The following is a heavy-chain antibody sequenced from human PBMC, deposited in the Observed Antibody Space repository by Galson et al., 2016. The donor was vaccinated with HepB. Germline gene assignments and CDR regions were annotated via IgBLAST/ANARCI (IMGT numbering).Heavy chain of an antibody. CDR2: TYYRSKWYN. V-gene: IGHV6-1*01. CDR1: GDSVSSNSAA. CDR3: ARDYYGSGSYYKVAYWFDP. Sequence: CAISGDSVSSNSAAWNWIRQSPSRGLEWLGRTYYRSKWYNDYAASVKSRITIHPDTSKNQFSLQLNSVTPEDTAVYYCARDYYGSGSYYKVAYWFDPWGQGTLVTVSS. D-gene: IGHD3-10*01. J-gene: IGHJ5*02.